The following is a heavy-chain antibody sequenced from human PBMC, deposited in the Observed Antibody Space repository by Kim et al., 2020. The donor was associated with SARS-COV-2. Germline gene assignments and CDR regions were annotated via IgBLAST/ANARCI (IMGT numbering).Heavy chain of an antibody. CDR3: ARSPGGLYWYFDL. J-gene: IGHJ2*01. D-gene: IGHD3-10*01. CDR1: GYSFTSYW. CDR2: IDPSDSYT. Sequence: GESLKISCKGSGYSFTSYWISWVRQMPGKGLEWMGRIDPSDSYTNYSPSFQGHVTISADKSISTAYLQWSSLKASDTAMYYCARSPGGLYWYFDLWGRGTLVTVSS. V-gene: IGHV5-10-1*01.